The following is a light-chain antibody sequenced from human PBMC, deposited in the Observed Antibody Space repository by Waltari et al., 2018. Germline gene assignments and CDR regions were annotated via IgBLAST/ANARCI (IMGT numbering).Light chain of an antibody. CDR2: RSV. J-gene: IGLJ3*02. CDR3: VAWDDSLSGLWV. CDR1: SSHIRSNY. Sequence: QSVLTQSPSASGTPGQRVTIPCSGSSSHIRSNYVHWYQQLPGMAPKLLIYRSVQRPSGVPARFSGSKSGTSASLAISGLRSEDEGDYYCVAWDDSLSGLWVFGGGTKLTVL. V-gene: IGLV1-47*01.